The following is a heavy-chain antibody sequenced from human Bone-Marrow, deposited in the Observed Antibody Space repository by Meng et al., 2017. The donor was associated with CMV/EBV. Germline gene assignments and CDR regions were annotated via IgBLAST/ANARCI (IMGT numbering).Heavy chain of an antibody. Sequence: ASVKVSCKASGGTFSSYAISWVRQAPGQGLEWMGWMNPNSGNTGYAQKFQGRVTMTRNTSISTAYMELSSLRSEDTAVYYCARGNSAKYYYGMDVWGQGTTVTVSS. V-gene: IGHV1-8*02. CDR1: GGTFSSYA. D-gene: IGHD5-24*01. J-gene: IGHJ6*02. CDR3: ARGNSAKYYYGMDV. CDR2: MNPNSGNT.